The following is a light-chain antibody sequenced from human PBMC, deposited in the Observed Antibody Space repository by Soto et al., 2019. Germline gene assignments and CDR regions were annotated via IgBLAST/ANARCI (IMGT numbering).Light chain of an antibody. CDR2: ENN. CDR3: AGWDGSPKGFV. CDR1: ASNIGRDP. V-gene: IGLV1-44*01. Sequence: QSVLTQPPSASGAPGQRVTISCSGSASNIGRDPVNWYQQVPGTAPKLLIYENNHRPSGVPDRFSGSKSGTSASLVISGLQSEDEAEYFCAGWDGSPKGFVFGTGTMVTVL. J-gene: IGLJ1*01.